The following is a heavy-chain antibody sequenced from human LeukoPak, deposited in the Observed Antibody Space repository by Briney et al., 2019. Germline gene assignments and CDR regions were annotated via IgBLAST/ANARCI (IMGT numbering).Heavy chain of an antibody. D-gene: IGHD3-22*01. CDR1: RYTFISYY. CDR3: ARVKSFGSGYSPFDY. J-gene: IGHJ4*02. CDR2: INPSGGST. Sequence: GASVKVSCKASRYTFISYYIHWVRQAPGQGLEWMGKINPSGGSTTYAQKFQGRVTMTRDTSTSTVYMELSSLRSEDTAVYYCARVKSFGSGYSPFDYWGQGTLVTVSS. V-gene: IGHV1-46*01.